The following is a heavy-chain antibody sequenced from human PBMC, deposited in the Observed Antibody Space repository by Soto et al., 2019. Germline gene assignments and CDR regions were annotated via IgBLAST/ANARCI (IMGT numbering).Heavy chain of an antibody. V-gene: IGHV3-30*18. CDR3: AKDRGSYDAFDI. CDR1: GFTFSSYG. CDR2: ISYDGSNK. D-gene: IGHD1-26*01. J-gene: IGHJ3*02. Sequence: QVQLVESGGGVVQPGRSLRLSCAASGFTFSSYGMHWVRQAPGKGLEWVAVISYDGSNKYYADSVKSRFTISRDNSKNTLYLQMNSLRAEDTAVYYCAKDRGSYDAFDIWGQGTMVTVSS.